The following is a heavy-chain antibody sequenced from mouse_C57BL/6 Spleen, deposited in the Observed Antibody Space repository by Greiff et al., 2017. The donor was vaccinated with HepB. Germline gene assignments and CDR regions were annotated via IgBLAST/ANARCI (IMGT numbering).Heavy chain of an antibody. J-gene: IGHJ4*01. V-gene: IGHV1-76*01. Sequence: VQLQQSGAELVRPGASVKLSCKASGYTFTDYYINWVKQRPGQGLEWIARIYPGSGNTYYNEKFKGKATLTAEKSSSTAYMQLSSLTSEDSAVYFCAGHYDVTDAMDYWGQGTSVTVSS. CDR2: IYPGSGNT. D-gene: IGHD2-4*01. CDR3: AGHYDVTDAMDY. CDR1: GYTFTDYY.